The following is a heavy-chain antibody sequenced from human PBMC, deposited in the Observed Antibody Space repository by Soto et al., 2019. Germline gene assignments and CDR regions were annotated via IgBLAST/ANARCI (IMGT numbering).Heavy chain of an antibody. J-gene: IGHJ4*02. V-gene: IGHV3-66*01. CDR2: IYSGGGT. CDR3: ASVGYSSGWLRN. D-gene: IGHD6-19*01. CDR1: GFTVSSNY. Sequence: GGFLRLSCAASGFTVSSNYMSWVRQAPGKGLEWVSVIYSGGGTYYADSVKGRFTISRDNSKNTLYLQMNSLRAEDTAVYYCASVGYSSGWLRNWGQGTLVTVSS.